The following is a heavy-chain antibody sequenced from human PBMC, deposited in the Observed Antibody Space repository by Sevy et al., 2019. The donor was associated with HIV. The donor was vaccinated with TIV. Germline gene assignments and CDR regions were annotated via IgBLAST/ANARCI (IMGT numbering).Heavy chain of an antibody. CDR1: GFTFSTYA. D-gene: IGHD6-19*01. V-gene: IGHV3-23*01. J-gene: IGHJ4*02. CDR2: ISGSGVTT. Sequence: GGSLRLSCAASGFTFSTYAMSWVRQAPGKGLEWVSGISGSGVTTYYADSVKGRFTISRDNSKNTLYQQMNSLTAEDTAVYYCAKAGVRVGGTFDLFYFDYWGQGTLVTVSS. CDR3: AKAGVRVGGTFDLFYFDY.